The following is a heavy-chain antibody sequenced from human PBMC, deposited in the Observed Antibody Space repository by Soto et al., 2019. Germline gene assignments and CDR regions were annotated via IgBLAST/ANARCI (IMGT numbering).Heavy chain of an antibody. D-gene: IGHD2-21*02. CDR3: ATSVVTGDWYFDL. V-gene: IGHV4-39*01. J-gene: IGHJ2*01. CDR1: GDSISGSSYY. CDR2: IYYSGST. Sequence: QLQLQESGPGLVKPSETLSLTCTVSGDSISGSSYYWGWIRQPPGKGLEWIASIYYSGSTYYNPSLKSRVTISVDTSKNLFSLKLSSVTAADTAVFYCATSVVTGDWYFDLWGRGTLVTVSS.